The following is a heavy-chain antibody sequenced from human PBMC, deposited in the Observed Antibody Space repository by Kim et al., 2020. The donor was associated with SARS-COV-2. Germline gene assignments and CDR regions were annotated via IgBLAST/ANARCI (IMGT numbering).Heavy chain of an antibody. V-gene: IGHV4-34*01. CDR1: GGSFSGYY. CDR2: INHSGST. D-gene: IGHD3-16*01. Sequence: SETLSLTCAVYGGSFSGYYWSWIRQPPGKGLEWIGEINHSGSTNYNPSLKSRVTISVDTSKNQFSLKLSSVTAADTAVYYCARRTRFGGADFDYWGQGTLVTVSS. J-gene: IGHJ4*02. CDR3: ARRTRFGGADFDY.